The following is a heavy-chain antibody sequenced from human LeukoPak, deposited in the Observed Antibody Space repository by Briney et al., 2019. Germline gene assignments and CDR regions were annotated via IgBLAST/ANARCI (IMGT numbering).Heavy chain of an antibody. D-gene: IGHD6-13*01. J-gene: IGHJ4*02. CDR3: ATLLASWYTTYFDY. CDR1: GYTLTELS. Sequence: ASVKVSXKVSGYTLTELSMHWVRQAPGKGLEWMGGFGPEDGETIYAQKFQGRVTMTEDTSTDTAYMELSSLRSEDTAVYYCATLLASWYTTYFDYWGQGTLVTVSS. V-gene: IGHV1-24*01. CDR2: FGPEDGET.